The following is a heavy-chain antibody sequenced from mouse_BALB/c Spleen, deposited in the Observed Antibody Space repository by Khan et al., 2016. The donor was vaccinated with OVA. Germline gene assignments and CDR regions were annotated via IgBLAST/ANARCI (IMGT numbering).Heavy chain of an antibody. V-gene: IGHV5-6-4*01. Sequence: EVHLVESGEGLVRPGGSLKLSCAASGFSFSSYSMSWVRQTPEKRLEWVATISSGGSYTYYPDSVKGRFTISRDNAKNTQHLQVNSLRSEDTAMYYCTGRRGYYGSSPYFDYWGQGTTLTVSS. CDR2: ISSGGSYT. CDR1: GFSFSSYS. J-gene: IGHJ2*01. D-gene: IGHD1-1*01. CDR3: TGRRGYYGSSPYFDY.